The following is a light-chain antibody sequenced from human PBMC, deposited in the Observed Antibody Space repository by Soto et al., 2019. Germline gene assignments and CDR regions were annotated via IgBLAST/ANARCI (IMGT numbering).Light chain of an antibody. V-gene: IGKV1-39*01. CDR2: ATS. CDR3: QQTYNTPLT. J-gene: IGKJ4*01. Sequence: DIQMTQSPSSLSASVGDKVTITCRASQNVASYLNWYQQKLGTAPKVLIYATSTLKTGAPSRFSGSGSGTEFILTITSLQPEDFATYYCQQTYNTPLTFGGGTKVDI. CDR1: QNVASY.